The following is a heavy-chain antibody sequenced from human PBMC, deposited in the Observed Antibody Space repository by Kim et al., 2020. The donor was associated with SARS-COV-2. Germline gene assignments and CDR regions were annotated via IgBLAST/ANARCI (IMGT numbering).Heavy chain of an antibody. Sequence: SDTLSLTCTVSGGSISSYYWSWIRQPPGKGLEWIGYIYYSGSTNYNPSLKSRVTISVDTSKNQFSLKLSSVTAADTAVYYCARERSSSSWYGRGWFDPWG. D-gene: IGHD6-13*01. V-gene: IGHV4-59*01. CDR3: ARERSSSSWYGRGWFDP. J-gene: IGHJ5*02. CDR1: GGSISSYY. CDR2: IYYSGST.